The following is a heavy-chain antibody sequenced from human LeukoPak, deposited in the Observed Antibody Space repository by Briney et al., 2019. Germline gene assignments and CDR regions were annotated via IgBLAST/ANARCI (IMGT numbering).Heavy chain of an antibody. CDR2: IYWSDDE. J-gene: IGHJ1*01. Sequence: SGPTLVNPTQTLTLTCTFSGFSLSTSGVGVGWIRQPPGKALEWLALIYWSDDERYSLSLKSRLTITKDTSKNHVVLTMTNMDPVDTATYYCAHSFYGVSPEYFNQWGQGTLVTVSS. D-gene: IGHD4/OR15-4a*01. V-gene: IGHV2-5*01. CDR3: AHSFYGVSPEYFNQ. CDR1: GFSLSTSGVG.